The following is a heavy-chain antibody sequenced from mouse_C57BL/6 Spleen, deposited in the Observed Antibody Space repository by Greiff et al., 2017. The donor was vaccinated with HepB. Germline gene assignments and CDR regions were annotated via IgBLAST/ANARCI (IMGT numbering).Heavy chain of an antibody. Sequence: EVKVEESGPGLVKPSQSLSLTCSVTGYSITSGYYWNWIRQFPGNKLEWMGYISYDGSNNYNPSLKNRISITRDTSKNQFFLKLNSVTTEDTATYYCARDSICPGFAYWGQGTLVTVSA. CDR1: GYSITSGYY. V-gene: IGHV3-6*01. CDR2: ISYDGSN. J-gene: IGHJ3*01. D-gene: IGHD6-1*01. CDR3: ARDSICPGFAY.